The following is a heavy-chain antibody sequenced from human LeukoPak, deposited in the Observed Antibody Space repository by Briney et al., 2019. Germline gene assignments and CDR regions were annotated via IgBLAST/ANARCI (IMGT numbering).Heavy chain of an antibody. D-gene: IGHD3-22*01. CDR2: INGSGGST. Sequence: PWGSLRLSCAASGFTFSSCAMSWVRQAPGKGLEWVSTINGSGGSTYYADSVKGRFTISRDNSKNTLYLQMNSLRAEDTAVYYCAKSWCYDSSGYYPFDYWGQGTLVTVSS. CDR1: GFTFSSCA. CDR3: AKSWCYDSSGYYPFDY. V-gene: IGHV3-23*01. J-gene: IGHJ4*02.